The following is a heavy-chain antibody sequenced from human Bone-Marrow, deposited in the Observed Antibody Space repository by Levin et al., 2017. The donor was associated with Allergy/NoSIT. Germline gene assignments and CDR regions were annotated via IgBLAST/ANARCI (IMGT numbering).Heavy chain of an antibody. CDR3: SKTGYKTETNPYFYYYMDV. Sequence: SCAASGFTFSNYGMHWVRQAPGKGPEWVALISYDGSTSYYRESVEGRFTISRDNSKNTLYLQMNSLKPEDTAMYYCSKTGYKTETNPYFYYYMDVWGKGTTVTVSS. CDR2: ISYDGSTS. D-gene: IGHD5-24*01. J-gene: IGHJ6*03. V-gene: IGHV3-30*18. CDR1: GFTFSNYG.